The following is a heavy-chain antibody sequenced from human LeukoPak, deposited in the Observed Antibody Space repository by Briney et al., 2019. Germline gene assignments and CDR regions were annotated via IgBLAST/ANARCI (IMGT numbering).Heavy chain of an antibody. Sequence: SQTLSLTCTISGDSVSSNSAAWNWIRQSPSIGLEWLGRTYYRSKLYNDYAVSVKSRITISPATSKNQFSLQLNSVSPEDTAVYYCARSPSRVRGVDYYGMDVWGQGTTVTVSS. CDR2: TYYRSKLYN. D-gene: IGHD3-10*01. V-gene: IGHV6-1*01. J-gene: IGHJ6*02. CDR1: GDSVSSNSAA. CDR3: ARSPSRVRGVDYYGMDV.